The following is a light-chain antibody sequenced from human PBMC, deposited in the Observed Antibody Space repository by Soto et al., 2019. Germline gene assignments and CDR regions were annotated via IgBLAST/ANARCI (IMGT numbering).Light chain of an antibody. CDR3: QQLNSYPFT. Sequence: IQLTQSPSSLSASVGDRVTITCRASQGISSYLAWYQQKPGKAPQLLIYAASTLQSGVPSRFSGSGSGTDFTLTISSLQPEDFATYYCQQLNSYPFTFGGGTKVEIK. J-gene: IGKJ4*01. CDR2: AAS. V-gene: IGKV1-9*01. CDR1: QGISSY.